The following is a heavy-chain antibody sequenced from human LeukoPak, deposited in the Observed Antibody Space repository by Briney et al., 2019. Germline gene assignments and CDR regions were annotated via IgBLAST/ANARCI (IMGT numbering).Heavy chain of an antibody. J-gene: IGHJ1*01. Sequence: GGSLRLSCAASGFTFSSYGMHWVRQAPGKGLEWVAFIRYDGSNKYYADSVKGRFTISRDNSKNTLYLQMNSLRAEDTAVYYCAKGVVPAAKEYFQHWGQGTLVTVSS. V-gene: IGHV3-30*02. CDR3: AKGVVPAAKEYFQH. CDR2: IRYDGSNK. CDR1: GFTFSSYG. D-gene: IGHD2-2*01.